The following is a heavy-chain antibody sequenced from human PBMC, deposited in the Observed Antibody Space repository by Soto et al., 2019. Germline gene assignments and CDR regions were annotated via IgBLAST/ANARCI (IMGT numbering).Heavy chain of an antibody. J-gene: IGHJ4*02. Sequence: PGGSLRLSCAASGFTFSSCAMTWVRQAPGKGLGWVSGISGSGGSTYYADSVKGWVTMTRDTSISTAYMELSRLRSDDTAVYYCARGGYSGYDFDYWGQGTLVTVSS. CDR3: ARGGYSGYDFDY. V-gene: IGHV3-23*01. D-gene: IGHD5-12*01. CDR2: ISGSGGST. CDR1: GFTFSSCA.